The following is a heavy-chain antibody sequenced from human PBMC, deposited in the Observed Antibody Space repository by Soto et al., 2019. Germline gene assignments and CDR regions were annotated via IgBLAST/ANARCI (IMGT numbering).Heavy chain of an antibody. D-gene: IGHD3-10*01. Sequence: PSETLSLTCTVSGGSISSYYWSWIRQPPGKGLEWIGYIYYSGSTNYNPSLKSRVTISVDTSKNHFSLKLSSVSAADTAVYYCARDSSGRCNWFDPWGQGTLVTVSS. CDR1: GGSISSYY. V-gene: IGHV4-59*01. CDR2: IYYSGST. CDR3: ARDSSGRCNWFDP. J-gene: IGHJ5*02.